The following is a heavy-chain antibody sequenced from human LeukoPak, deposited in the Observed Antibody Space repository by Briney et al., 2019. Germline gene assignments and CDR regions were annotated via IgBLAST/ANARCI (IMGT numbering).Heavy chain of an antibody. CDR2: ISSKPYGATT. D-gene: IGHD6-19*01. J-gene: IGHJ4*02. Sequence: GGSLRLSCTASGFTFGDYAMSWFRRAPGKGLECVGLISSKPYGATTEYVASVKGRFFISRDDSKSIAYLQMNSLKTEDTAVYYCTREGSGSSNYPHFDYWGQGTLVTVSS. CDR1: GFTFGDYA. V-gene: IGHV3-49*03. CDR3: TREGSGSSNYPHFDY.